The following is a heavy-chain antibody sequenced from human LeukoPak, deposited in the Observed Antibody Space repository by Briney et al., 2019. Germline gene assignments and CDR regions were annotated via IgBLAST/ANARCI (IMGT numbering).Heavy chain of an antibody. D-gene: IGHD3-10*01. J-gene: IGHJ5*02. Sequence: PSETLSLTCTVSGGSISSYYWSWIRQPPGKGLEWIGYIYYSGSTNYNPSLKSRVTISVDTSKNQFSLKLSSVTAADTAVYYCARADYYGSGSSIRGKFDPWGQGTLVTVSS. CDR3: ARADYYGSGSSIRGKFDP. V-gene: IGHV4-59*01. CDR1: GGSISSYY. CDR2: IYYSGST.